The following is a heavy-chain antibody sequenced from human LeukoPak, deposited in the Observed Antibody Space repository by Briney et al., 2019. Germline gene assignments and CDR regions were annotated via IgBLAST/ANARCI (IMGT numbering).Heavy chain of an antibody. D-gene: IGHD6-19*01. J-gene: IGHJ4*02. Sequence: SETLSLTCTVSGYSLSSGCYWDWTRQPPGKGLEWIGSIYPSGSTYYNPSLKSRVTISVDTSKNQSSLKLSSVTAADTAVYDCATRIAVAGTFDYWGQGTLVTVSS. CDR2: IYPSGST. CDR3: ATRIAVAGTFDY. CDR1: GYSLSSGCY. V-gene: IGHV4-38-2*02.